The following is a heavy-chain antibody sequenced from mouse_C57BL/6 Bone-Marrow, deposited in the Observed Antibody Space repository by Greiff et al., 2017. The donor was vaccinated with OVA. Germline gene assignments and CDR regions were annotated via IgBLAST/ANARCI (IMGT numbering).Heavy chain of an antibody. D-gene: IGHD2-4*01. CDR1: GYSFTDYN. CDR2: INPNYGTT. J-gene: IGHJ4*01. V-gene: IGHV1-39*01. Sequence: EVHLVESGPELVKPGASVKISCKASGYSFTDYNMNWVKQSTGKSLEWIGVINPNYGTTSYNQKFKGKATLTVDQSSSTAYMQLNSLTSEDSAVYYCARYYYDYDEDAMDYWGQGTSVTVSS. CDR3: ARYYYDYDEDAMDY.